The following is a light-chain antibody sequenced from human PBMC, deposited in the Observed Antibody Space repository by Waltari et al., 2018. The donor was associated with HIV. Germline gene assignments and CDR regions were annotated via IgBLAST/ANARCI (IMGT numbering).Light chain of an antibody. Sequence: SYVLTQPPSVSVAPGQTARLTCGGNNIESYSVHWYQQKPGQVPELVVFDDTDRPSGIPDRFSGSNSGSTAALTISRVEAGDAADYHCQVWDSSSDWIFGGGTKLTVL. CDR1: NIESYS. CDR3: QVWDSSSDWI. J-gene: IGLJ2*01. CDR2: DDT. V-gene: IGLV3-21*02.